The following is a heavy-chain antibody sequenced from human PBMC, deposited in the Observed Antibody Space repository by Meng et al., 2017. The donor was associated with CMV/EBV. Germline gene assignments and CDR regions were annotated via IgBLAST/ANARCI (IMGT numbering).Heavy chain of an antibody. J-gene: IGHJ4*02. CDR3: ARGSLEGQLADISLDY. V-gene: IGHV1-69*05. Sequence: SVKVSCKASGYTFTSYYMHWVRQAPGQGLEWMGGIIPIFGTANYAQKFQGRVTITTDESTSTAYMELSSLRSEDTAVYYCARGSLEGQLADISLDYWGQGTLVTVSS. D-gene: IGHD6-6*01. CDR1: GYTFTSYY. CDR2: IIPIFGTA.